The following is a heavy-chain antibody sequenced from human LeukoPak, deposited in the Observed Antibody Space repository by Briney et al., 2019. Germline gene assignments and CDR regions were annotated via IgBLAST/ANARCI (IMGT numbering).Heavy chain of an antibody. CDR2: IYRSGNT. V-gene: IGHV4-38-2*01. Sequence: SETLSLTCAVSGYPINSDYYWGWIRQPPGKGLEWIGSIYRSGNTYYNPSLKSRVTISVDTSKNQFSLKVNSVTAADTAVYYCARHGGYCSSTSCYQSNYYYNLMDLWGKGTTVTVSS. D-gene: IGHD2-2*01. J-gene: IGHJ6*03. CDR3: ARHGGYCSSTSCYQSNYYYNLMDL. CDR1: GYPINSDYY.